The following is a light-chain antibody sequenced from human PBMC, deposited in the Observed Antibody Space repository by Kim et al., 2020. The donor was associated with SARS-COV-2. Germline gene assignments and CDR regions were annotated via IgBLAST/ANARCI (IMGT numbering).Light chain of an antibody. CDR1: QSVSSN. Sequence: EIVMTQSPSTLSVSPGERATLSCRASQSVSSNLAWYQQKPGQAPRLLIYDASTRATGIPARFSGSGSGTEFTLTISSLQSEDFAIYYCQKSNNWPRTFGHGTKVDIK. CDR3: QKSNNWPRT. V-gene: IGKV3-15*01. J-gene: IGKJ1*01. CDR2: DAS.